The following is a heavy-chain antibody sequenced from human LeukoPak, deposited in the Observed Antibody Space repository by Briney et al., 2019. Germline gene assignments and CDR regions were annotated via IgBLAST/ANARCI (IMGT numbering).Heavy chain of an antibody. CDR1: GFTFSNAW. Sequence: PGGSLRLSCAASGFTFSNAWVSWVRQAPGKGLEWVGRIKSKTDGGTTDYAAPVKGRFTISRDDSKNTLYLQMNSLKTEDTAVYYCTTDLDVSYYFDYWGQGTLVTVSS. CDR2: IKSKTDGGTT. CDR3: TTDLDVSYYFDY. D-gene: IGHD1-1*01. V-gene: IGHV3-15*01. J-gene: IGHJ4*02.